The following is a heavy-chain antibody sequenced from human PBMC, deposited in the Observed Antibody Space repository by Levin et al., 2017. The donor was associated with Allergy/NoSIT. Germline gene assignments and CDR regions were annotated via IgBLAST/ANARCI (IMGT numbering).Heavy chain of an antibody. Sequence: LSLTCAASGFPFNNYAMSWVRQAPGKGLEWVSAIINSGFGTYYADSVKGRFTISRDNSKNTMYLQMNSLRAEDTAVYFCAKDAIRGSDQPYYFDYWGQGALVTASS. CDR2: IINSGFGT. J-gene: IGHJ4*02. CDR1: GFPFNNYA. D-gene: IGHD6-19*01. V-gene: IGHV3-23*01. CDR3: AKDAIRGSDQPYYFDY.